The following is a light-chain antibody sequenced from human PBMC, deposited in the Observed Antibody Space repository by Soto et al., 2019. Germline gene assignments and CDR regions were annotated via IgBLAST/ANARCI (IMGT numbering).Light chain of an antibody. Sequence: SYELTQPPSVSVSPGQTASITCSGDKLGDKYACWYQQRPGQSTVLVIYQDRKRPSGIPARFSGSNSGNTATLTISGTQAMDEADYYCQAWDSSTVVFGGGTKLTVL. CDR1: KLGDKY. J-gene: IGLJ2*01. CDR2: QDR. V-gene: IGLV3-1*01. CDR3: QAWDSSTVV.